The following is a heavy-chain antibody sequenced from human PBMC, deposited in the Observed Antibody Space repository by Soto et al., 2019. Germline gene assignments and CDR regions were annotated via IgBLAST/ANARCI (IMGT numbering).Heavy chain of an antibody. CDR2: ISSDGSTT. CDR3: AREYYGVLTGYYNDF. V-gene: IGHV3-74*01. D-gene: IGHD3-9*01. CDR1: GFSFRSYW. Sequence: VQLVESGGDLVQSGGSLGLSCAASGFSFRSYWTHWVRQAPGKGLVWVARISSDGSTTTYADSASGRFIISRDNDANILYLQMSSLRAEDTAVYYCAREYYGVLTGYYNDFWGQGTLVTVSS. J-gene: IGHJ4*02.